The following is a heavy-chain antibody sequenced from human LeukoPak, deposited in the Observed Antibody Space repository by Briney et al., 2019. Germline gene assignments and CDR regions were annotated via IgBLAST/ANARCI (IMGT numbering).Heavy chain of an antibody. CDR3: ARAPSSSWDYYYYYMDV. Sequence: GGSLRLSCAASGFTFSSYWMSWVRQAPGKGLEWVANIKQDGSEKYYVDSVKGRFTISRDNAKNSLYLQMNSLRAEDTAVYYCARAPSSSWDYYYYYMDVWGKGTTVTISS. J-gene: IGHJ6*03. CDR1: GFTFSSYW. D-gene: IGHD6-13*01. V-gene: IGHV3-7*01. CDR2: IKQDGSEK.